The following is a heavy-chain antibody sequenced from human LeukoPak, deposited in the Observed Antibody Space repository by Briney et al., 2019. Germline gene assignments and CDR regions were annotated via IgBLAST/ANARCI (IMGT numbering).Heavy chain of an antibody. J-gene: IGHJ4*02. CDR2: IHNDGRTI. Sequence: GGSLRLSCAASGFIFSNYWMHWVRQAPGKGLVWVSRIHNDGRTINYADSVKGRFTISRDNAKSTLFLQMNSLRAEDTAVYYSAKDSSGSYYGILDYWGQGTLVTVSS. CDR1: GFIFSNYW. V-gene: IGHV3-74*01. D-gene: IGHD1-26*01. CDR3: AKDSSGSYYGILDY.